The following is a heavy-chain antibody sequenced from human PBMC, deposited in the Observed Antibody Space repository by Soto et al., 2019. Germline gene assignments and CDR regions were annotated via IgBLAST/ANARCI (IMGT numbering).Heavy chain of an antibody. CDR1: GFTFSNSG. CDR2: ISYDGRNT. J-gene: IGHJ6*02. Sequence: QVHLVESGGGVVQPGRSLRLSCAASGFTFSNSGFHWVRQAPGKGLEWVTLISYDGRNTEYSDSVKGRFTISRDNSKNTLYVQLNSLRPEDSAVYYCARDAGRFCSGGSFFNGGMDVWGQGTTVIVSS. CDR3: ARDAGRFCSGGSFFNGGMDV. D-gene: IGHD2-15*01. V-gene: IGHV3-30*04.